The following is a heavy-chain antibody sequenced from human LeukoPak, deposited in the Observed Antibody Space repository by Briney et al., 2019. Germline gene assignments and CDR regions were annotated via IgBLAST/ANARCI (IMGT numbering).Heavy chain of an antibody. CDR3: ARDPHCTNGVCYNY. CDR2: IIPIFGTA. CDR1: GGTFSSYA. J-gene: IGHJ4*02. Sequence: ASVKVSCKASGGTFSSYAISWVRQAPGQGLEWMGGIIPIFGTANYAQKFQGRVTITADKSTSTAYMELSSLRSEDTAVYYCARDPHCTNGVCYNYWGQGTLVTVSS. D-gene: IGHD2-8*01. V-gene: IGHV1-69*06.